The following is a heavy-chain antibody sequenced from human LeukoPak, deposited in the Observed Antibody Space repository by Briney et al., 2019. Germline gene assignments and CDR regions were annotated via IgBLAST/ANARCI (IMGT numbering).Heavy chain of an antibody. Sequence: PGGSLRLSCAASGFTFSSYGMHWVRQAPGKGLEWVAFIRYDGSNKYYADSVKGRFTISRDNSKNTLYLQMNSLRAEDTAVYYCAKNRGKWLSPNLYYFDYWGQGTLVTVSS. V-gene: IGHV3-30*02. CDR2: IRYDGSNK. CDR3: AKNRGKWLSPNLYYFDY. D-gene: IGHD3-22*01. CDR1: GFTFSSYG. J-gene: IGHJ4*02.